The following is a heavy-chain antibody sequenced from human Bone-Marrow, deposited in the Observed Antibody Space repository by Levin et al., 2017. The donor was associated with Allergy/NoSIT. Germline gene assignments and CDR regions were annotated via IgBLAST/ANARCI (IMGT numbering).Heavy chain of an antibody. Sequence: SETLSLTCTVSGGSISSSSYYWGWIRQPPGKGLEWIGSIYYSGSTYYNPSLKSRVTISVDTSKNQFSLKLSSVTAADTAVYYCARHRLTPTSNWFDPWGQGTLVTVSS. CDR3: ARHRLTPTSNWFDP. CDR2: IYYSGST. CDR1: GGSISSSSYY. D-gene: IGHD4/OR15-4a*01. J-gene: IGHJ5*02. V-gene: IGHV4-39*01.